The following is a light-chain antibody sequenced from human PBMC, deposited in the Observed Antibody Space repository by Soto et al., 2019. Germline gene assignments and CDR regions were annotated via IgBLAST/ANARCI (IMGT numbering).Light chain of an antibody. Sequence: QSALTQPASVSGSPGQSITISCTGSDVGSYNLVSWYQQHPGKAPKLMIYEVTKRPSGVSNRFSGSKSGNTASLTISVLQAEDEADYYCCSDAGRTIHYVFGTGTKLTVL. CDR2: EVT. V-gene: IGLV2-23*02. CDR3: CSDAGRTIHYV. J-gene: IGLJ1*01. CDR1: DVGSYNL.